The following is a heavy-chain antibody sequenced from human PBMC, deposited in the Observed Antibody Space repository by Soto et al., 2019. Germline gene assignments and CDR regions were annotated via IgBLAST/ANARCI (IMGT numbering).Heavy chain of an antibody. D-gene: IGHD3-22*01. CDR3: ASNYYDSSGYYRIFDY. V-gene: IGHV1-69*13. CDR2: IIPIFGTA. Sequence: SVKVSCKASGGTFSSYAISWVRQAPGQGLEWMGGIIPIFGTANYAQKFQGRVTITADESTSTAYMELSSLRSEDTAVYYCASNYYDSSGYYRIFDYWGQGTLVTVSS. J-gene: IGHJ4*02. CDR1: GGTFSSYA.